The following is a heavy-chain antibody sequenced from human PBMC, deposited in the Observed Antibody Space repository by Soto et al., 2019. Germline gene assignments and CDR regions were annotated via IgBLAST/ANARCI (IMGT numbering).Heavy chain of an antibody. CDR3: ARAAEAGTVDY. J-gene: IGHJ4*02. Sequence: PGGSLRLSCAASRFTFSIYWMSWVRQAPGKGLEWVANINQDGSEEYYVDSVKGRFSISRGNAQNSLYLQMNSLRAEDSAVYYCARAAEAGTVDYWGQGTLVTVSS. CDR1: RFTFSIYW. CDR2: INQDGSEE. D-gene: IGHD6-19*01. V-gene: IGHV3-7*01.